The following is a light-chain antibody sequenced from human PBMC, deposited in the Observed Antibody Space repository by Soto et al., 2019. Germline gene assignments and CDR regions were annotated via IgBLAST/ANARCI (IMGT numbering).Light chain of an antibody. Sequence: EIVMTQSPATLSVSPGERATLSCRASQRVSSNLAWYQQKPGQAPRLLIYGASTRATGIPARFSGSGSGTELTLTISSLHSEAFAVHYCQQSGKSHSAFGQGPHLDIK. J-gene: IGKJ1*01. CDR1: QRVSSN. CDR3: QQSGKSHSA. V-gene: IGKV3-15*01. CDR2: GAS.